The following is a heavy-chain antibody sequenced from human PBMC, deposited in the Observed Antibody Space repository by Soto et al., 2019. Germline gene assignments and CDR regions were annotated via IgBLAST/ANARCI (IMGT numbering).Heavy chain of an antibody. CDR1: GLTFGRTS. Sequence: EVQLVETGGGLIQPGGSLSPPWPASGLTFGRTSMTGVRRPQGRGLEGVSVIYSGGSTYYADSVRGRFTISRENSKNTLYLQMKSLRAEDTAVYYCARDPPATRHGMDVWGQGTTVTVSS. CDR3: ARDPPATRHGMDV. J-gene: IGHJ6*02. V-gene: IGHV3-53*02. CDR2: IYSGGST.